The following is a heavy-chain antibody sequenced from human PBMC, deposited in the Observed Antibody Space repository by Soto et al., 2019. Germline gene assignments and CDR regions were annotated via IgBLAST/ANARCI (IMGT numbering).Heavy chain of an antibody. Sequence: QLQLQESGPGLVKPSETLSLTCTVSGGSISSSSYYWGWIRQPPGKGLEWIGSIYYSGSTYYNPSPPSRVTISVDTSATQFSLKLTSVPAAPTAVYYCASHGMDYYDISGYYSSPYYFDYWGQGTLVTVSS. CDR2: IYYSGST. D-gene: IGHD3-22*01. CDR1: GGSISSSSYY. J-gene: IGHJ4*02. CDR3: ASHGMDYYDISGYYSSPYYFDY. V-gene: IGHV4-39*01.